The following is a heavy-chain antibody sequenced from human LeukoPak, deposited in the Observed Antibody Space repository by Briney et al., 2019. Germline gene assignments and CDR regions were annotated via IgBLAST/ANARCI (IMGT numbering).Heavy chain of an antibody. CDR3: ARGRGPYDYYKV. D-gene: IGHD5-12*01. CDR2: INPSGGST. Sequence: ASVKVSCKASGYTFTSYYMHWVRQAPGQGLEWMGIINPSGGSTTYAQKFQGRVTMTRDTSTSTVYMELSSQTSEDTAVYYCARGRGPYDYYKVWGQGTLVTVSS. V-gene: IGHV1-46*01. CDR1: GYTFTSYY. J-gene: IGHJ4*02.